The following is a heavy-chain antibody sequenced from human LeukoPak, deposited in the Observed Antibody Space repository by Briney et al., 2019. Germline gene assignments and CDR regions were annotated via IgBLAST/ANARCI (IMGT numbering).Heavy chain of an antibody. V-gene: IGHV1-2*02. D-gene: IGHD3-10*01. CDR2: INPNSGGT. CDR1: GYIFTGYY. CDR3: ARGGVRITMVRGVPAYGMDV. J-gene: IGHJ6*02. Sequence: GASVKVSCKASGYIFTGYYIHWVRQAPGQGLEWMGWINPNSGGTNYAQKFQGRVTMTRDTSISTAYMELSRLRSDDTAVYYCARGGVRITMVRGVPAYGMDVWGQGTTVTVSS.